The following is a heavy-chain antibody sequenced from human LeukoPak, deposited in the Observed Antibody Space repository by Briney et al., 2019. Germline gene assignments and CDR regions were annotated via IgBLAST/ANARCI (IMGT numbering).Heavy chain of an antibody. CDR1: GGSISSVGYS. D-gene: IGHD3-22*01. V-gene: IGHV4-30-2*01. CDR3: ASYKPDYYDSSGYYPVEDY. Sequence: SETLSLTCTVSGGSISSVGYSWSWIRQPPGRGLEWIGYIYHSGSTYYNPSLKSRVTMSVDRSKNQFSLNLTSVTAADTAVYYCASYKPDYYDSSGYYPVEDYWGQGTLVTVSS. CDR2: IYHSGST. J-gene: IGHJ4*02.